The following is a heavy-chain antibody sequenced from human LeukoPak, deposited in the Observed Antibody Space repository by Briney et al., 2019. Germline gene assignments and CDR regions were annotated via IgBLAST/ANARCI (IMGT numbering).Heavy chain of an antibody. CDR3: ARDQPGRARGRFDY. CDR1: GFTFSSYW. CDR2: IKQDGSEK. V-gene: IGHV3-7*01. Sequence: GGSLRLSCAASGFTFSSYWMSWVRQAPGKGLEWVANIKQDGSEKYYVDSVKGRFTISRDNAKNSLYLQMNSLRAEDTAVYYCARDQPGRARGRFDYWGQGTLVTVSS. J-gene: IGHJ4*02.